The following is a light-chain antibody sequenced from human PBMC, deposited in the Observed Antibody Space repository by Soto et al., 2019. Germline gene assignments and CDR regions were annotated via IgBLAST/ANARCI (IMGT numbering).Light chain of an antibody. CDR1: QSVSSSY. CDR2: DAS. V-gene: IGKV3-20*01. Sequence: EIVLTQSPGTLSLSPGERATLSCRASQSVSSSYLAWYQQKPGQAPRLLIYDASRATGIPDRFSGSGSGTDFTLTITRLEPEDFAVYYGQHYGTSALFGPGTKVAI. CDR3: QHYGTSAL. J-gene: IGKJ3*01.